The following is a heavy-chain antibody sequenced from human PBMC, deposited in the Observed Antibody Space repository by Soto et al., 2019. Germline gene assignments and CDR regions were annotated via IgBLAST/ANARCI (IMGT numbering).Heavy chain of an antibody. CDR2: IYWDDDK. D-gene: IGHD3-9*01. Sequence: QITLKESGPTLGKPTQTLTLTCTFSVFSLSTSGVGVGWIRQPPRKALEWLALIYWDDDKRYRPSLKSMLTIIKDTPKNQVLLTRSNMHHVDRSTYYCAHRPGADSLTVYYRAYYYYGMDVWGQVTTVTVSS. J-gene: IGHJ6*02. V-gene: IGHV2-5*02. CDR1: VFSLSTSGVG. CDR3: AHRPGADSLTVYYRAYYYYGMDV.